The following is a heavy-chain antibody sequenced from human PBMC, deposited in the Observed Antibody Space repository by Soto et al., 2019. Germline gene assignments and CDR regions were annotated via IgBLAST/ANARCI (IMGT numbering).Heavy chain of an antibody. CDR2: ISSSSSYI. Sequence: GGSLRFSCAASGFTFSSYSMNWVRQAPGKGLEWVSSISSSSSYIYYADSVKGRFTISRDNAKNSLYLQMNSLRAEDTAVYYCARDTHRGSTSPFDYWGQGTLVTVSS. CDR3: ARDTHRGSTSPFDY. CDR1: GFTFSSYS. V-gene: IGHV3-21*01. J-gene: IGHJ4*02. D-gene: IGHD3-16*01.